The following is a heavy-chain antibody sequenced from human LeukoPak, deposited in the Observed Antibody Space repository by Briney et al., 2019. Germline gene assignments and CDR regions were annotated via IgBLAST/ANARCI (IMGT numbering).Heavy chain of an antibody. V-gene: IGHV1-2*02. Sequence: ASVKVSCKASGYTFTVYYMHWVRQAPGQGLEWMGWINPNSGGTNYAQKFQGRVTMTRDTSISTAYMELSRLRSDDTAVYYCARDRCSSTSCYNWFDPWGQGTLVTVSS. D-gene: IGHD2-2*01. CDR3: ARDRCSSTSCYNWFDP. CDR2: INPNSGGT. J-gene: IGHJ5*02. CDR1: GYTFTVYY.